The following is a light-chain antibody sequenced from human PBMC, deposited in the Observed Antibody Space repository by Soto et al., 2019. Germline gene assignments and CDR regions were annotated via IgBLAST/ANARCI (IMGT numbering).Light chain of an antibody. CDR2: EVS. CDR1: VGSYDA. Sequence: QSALTQPASVSGSPGQSITISCTGVGSYDAVSWYQQHPGKAPKLMIYEVSKRPSGVSDRFSGSKSANTASLTISGLQAEDEADYHCCSYGGSGSAYVFGTGTQLTVL. V-gene: IGLV2-23*02. CDR3: CSYGGSGSAYV. J-gene: IGLJ1*01.